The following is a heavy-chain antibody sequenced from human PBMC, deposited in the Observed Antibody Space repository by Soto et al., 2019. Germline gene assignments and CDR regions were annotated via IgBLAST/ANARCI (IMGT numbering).Heavy chain of an antibody. CDR1: GGSISSGGYY. J-gene: IGHJ6*03. V-gene: IGHV4-61*08. CDR2: IYYSGST. D-gene: IGHD2-15*01. CDR3: ARDQDRYMDV. Sequence: SETLCLTCTVSGGSISSGGYYWSWIRQHPGKGLEWIGYIYYSGSTYYNPSLKSRVTISVDTSKNQFSLKLSSVTAADTAVYYCARDQDRYMDVWGKGTTVTVSS.